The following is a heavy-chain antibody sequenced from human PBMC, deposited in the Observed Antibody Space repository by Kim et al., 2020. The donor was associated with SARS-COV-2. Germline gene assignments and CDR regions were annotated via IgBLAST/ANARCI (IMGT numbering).Heavy chain of an antibody. D-gene: IGHD2-15*01. CDR2: ISSSSSYT. V-gene: IGHV3-11*06. CDR1: GFTFNDYY. Sequence: GGSLRLSCAASGFTFNDYYMSWIRQAPGKGLEWVSYISSSSSYTNYADSVKGRFTISRDNAKNSLYLQMNSLRAEDTAVYYCAREHTYCSGGCCYSAWGQGTLVTVSS. CDR3: AREHTYCSGGCCYSA. J-gene: IGHJ4*02.